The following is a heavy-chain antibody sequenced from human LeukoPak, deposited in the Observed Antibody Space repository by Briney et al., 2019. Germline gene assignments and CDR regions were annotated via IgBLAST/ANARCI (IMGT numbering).Heavy chain of an antibody. D-gene: IGHD3-3*01. CDR3: AKGTSDFWSSYYYYYYMDV. CDR1: GYTFTSYA. Sequence: ASVKVSCKAAGYTFTSYAMNWERQAPGQGLEWMGWINTNTGNPTYAQGFTGRFVFSLDTSVSTAYLQISSLKAEDTAVYYCAKGTSDFWSSYYYYYYMDVWGKGTTVTLSS. V-gene: IGHV7-4-1*02. J-gene: IGHJ6*03. CDR2: INTNTGNP.